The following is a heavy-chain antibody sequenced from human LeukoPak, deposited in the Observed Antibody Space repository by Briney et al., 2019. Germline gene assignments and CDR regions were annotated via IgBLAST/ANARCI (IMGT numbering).Heavy chain of an antibody. CDR2: IYEDGEGGGT. CDR3: AKGGRRGPGSGYFEL. Sequence: PGGSLRLSCVASGLIVRNSYMNWVRQAPGKGPEWVSVIYEDGEGGGTHYPDSGRGRFTISRDNSKNAVYLQMNNLRAEDTAMYFCAKGGRRGPGSGYFELWGRGTMVTVSS. D-gene: IGHD3-9*01. V-gene: IGHV3-53*01. CDR1: GLIVRNSY. J-gene: IGHJ2*01.